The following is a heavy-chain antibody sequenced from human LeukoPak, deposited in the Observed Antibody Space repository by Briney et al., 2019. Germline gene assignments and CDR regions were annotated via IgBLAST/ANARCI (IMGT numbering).Heavy chain of an antibody. Sequence: PGRSLRLSCAASGFTFSSYGMHWVRQAPGKGLEWVAVIWYDGSNKYYADSVKGRFTISRDNSKNTLYLQMNSLRAEDTAVYYCARDVRRGWELLYYFDYWGQGTLVTVSS. J-gene: IGHJ4*02. D-gene: IGHD1-26*01. CDR2: IWYDGSNK. CDR1: GFTFSSYG. V-gene: IGHV3-33*01. CDR3: ARDVRRGWELLYYFDY.